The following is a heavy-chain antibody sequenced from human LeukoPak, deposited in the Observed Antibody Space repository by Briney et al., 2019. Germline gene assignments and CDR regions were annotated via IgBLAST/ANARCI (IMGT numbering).Heavy chain of an antibody. Sequence: SETLSLTCTVSGGSLSSSSYYWAWSRQPPGKGLEWLGTIYYSGRPYYNPSLKSPVAASADTSKNQFSPKPSSVTAADTAVYYCATEADNNCGYWGQGTLVTVS. J-gene: IGHJ4*02. CDR3: ATEADNNCGY. V-gene: IGHV4-39*07. CDR2: IYYSGRP. D-gene: IGHD1-1*01. CDR1: GGSLSSSSYY.